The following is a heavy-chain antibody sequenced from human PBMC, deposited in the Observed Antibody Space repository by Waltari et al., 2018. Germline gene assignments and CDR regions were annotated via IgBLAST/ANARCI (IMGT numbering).Heavy chain of an antibody. CDR3: ARGSRITMVRGVIITHAFDI. CDR2: INHSGST. V-gene: IGHV4-34*01. CDR1: GGSFRVYY. D-gene: IGHD3-10*01. J-gene: IGHJ3*02. Sequence: QVQLQQWGAGLLKPSETLSLTCAVYGGSFRVYYWSWLRQPPGQGLEWIGEINHSGSTNDNPSLKSRVTISVDTSKNQFSLKLSSVTAADTAVYYCARGSRITMVRGVIITHAFDIWGQGTMVTVSS.